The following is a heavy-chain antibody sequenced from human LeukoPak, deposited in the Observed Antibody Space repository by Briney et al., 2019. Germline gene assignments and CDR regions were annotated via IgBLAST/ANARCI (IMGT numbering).Heavy chain of an antibody. CDR1: GFSFSDSA. Sequence: GGSLRLSCAASGFSFSDSAMHWVRQAPGKGLQWVAFIRYDGTNKKYTDSVKSRFSISRDNSNNTLFLQMSSLTTEDTAIYYCAKDVCLGATCYLGSFDVWGRGTTVTVSS. D-gene: IGHD3-16*01. V-gene: IGHV3-30*02. J-gene: IGHJ3*01. CDR3: AKDVCLGATCYLGSFDV. CDR2: IRYDGTNK.